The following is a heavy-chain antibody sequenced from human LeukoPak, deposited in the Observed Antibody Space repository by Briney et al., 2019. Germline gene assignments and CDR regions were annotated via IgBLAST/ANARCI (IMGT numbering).Heavy chain of an antibody. Sequence: SETLSLTCAVSGGSFSGYYWSWIRQPAGKGLEWIGRIYTSGSTNYNPSLKSRVTISVDTSKNQFSLKLSSVTAADTAVYYCATIAAAGRTDYWGQGTLVTVSS. CDR3: ATIAAAGRTDY. D-gene: IGHD6-13*01. V-gene: IGHV4-4*07. CDR2: IYTSGST. CDR1: GGSFSGYY. J-gene: IGHJ4*02.